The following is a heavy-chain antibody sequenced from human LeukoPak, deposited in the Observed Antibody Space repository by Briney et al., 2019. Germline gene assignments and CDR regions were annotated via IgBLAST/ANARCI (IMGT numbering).Heavy chain of an antibody. Sequence: RPSETLSLTCTVSGGSISSGGYYWSWIRQHPGKGLEWIGYIYYSGSTYYNPSLKSRVTISVDTSKNQFSLKLSSVTAADTAVYYCARESGYSYGKRVFDYWGQGTLVTVSS. D-gene: IGHD5-18*01. J-gene: IGHJ4*02. CDR1: GGSISSGGYY. CDR3: ARESGYSYGKRVFDY. V-gene: IGHV4-31*03. CDR2: IYYSGST.